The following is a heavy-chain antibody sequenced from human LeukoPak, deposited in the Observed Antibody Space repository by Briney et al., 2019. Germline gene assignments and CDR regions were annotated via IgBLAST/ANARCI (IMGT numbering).Heavy chain of an antibody. V-gene: IGHV3-23*01. CDR1: AFTFSSYA. CDR2: ISASGGST. Sequence: GGSLRLSCAASAFTFSSYAMSWGRQAPGKGLERVSAISASGGSTYYADSVKGRFTISRDNSKNTLYLQMNSLRAEDTAVYYCAKGYNYSKGWFDPWGQGTLVTVSS. J-gene: IGHJ5*02. D-gene: IGHD4-11*01. CDR3: AKGYNYSKGWFDP.